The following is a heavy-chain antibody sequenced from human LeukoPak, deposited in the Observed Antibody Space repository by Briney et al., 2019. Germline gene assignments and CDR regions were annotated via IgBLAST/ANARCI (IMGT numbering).Heavy chain of an antibody. CDR2: ISYDGSNK. CDR3: AKDRYYYDSSGYPGY. CDR1: GFTFSSYG. D-gene: IGHD3-22*01. V-gene: IGHV3-30*18. J-gene: IGHJ4*02. Sequence: GGSLRLSCAASGFTFSSYGMHWVRQAPGKGLEWVAVISYDGSNKYYADSVKGRFTISRDNSKNTLYLQMNSLRAEDTAVYYCAKDRYYYDSSGYPGYWGQGTLVTVSS.